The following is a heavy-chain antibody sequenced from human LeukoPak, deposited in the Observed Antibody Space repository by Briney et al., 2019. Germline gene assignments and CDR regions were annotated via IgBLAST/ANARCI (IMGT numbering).Heavy chain of an antibody. J-gene: IGHJ1*01. CDR3: TREFKIVGALNNYFHH. CDR2: ISVYNGNT. V-gene: IGHV1-18*01. D-gene: IGHD1-26*01. Sequence: ASVKVSCKASGYTFTNYAISWVRQAPGQGLEWMGWISVYNGNTKYPQKFQGRVTMTTDTSTSTANMELRSLRSEDTTVYYCTREFKIVGALNNYFHHWGQGTLVTVSS. CDR1: GYTFTNYA.